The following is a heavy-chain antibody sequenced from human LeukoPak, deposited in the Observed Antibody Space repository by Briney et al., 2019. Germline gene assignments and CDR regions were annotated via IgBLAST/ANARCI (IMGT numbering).Heavy chain of an antibody. CDR1: GYTFTSYY. Sequence: ASVKVSCKASGYTFTSYYMHWVRQAPGQGLEWVGIINPSGGSTSYAQKFQGRVTMTRDTSTSTVYMELSSLGSEDTAVYYCARDVKMAPPGYAFDIWGQGTMVTVSS. D-gene: IGHD5-24*01. J-gene: IGHJ3*02. CDR3: ARDVKMAPPGYAFDI. CDR2: INPSGGST. V-gene: IGHV1-46*01.